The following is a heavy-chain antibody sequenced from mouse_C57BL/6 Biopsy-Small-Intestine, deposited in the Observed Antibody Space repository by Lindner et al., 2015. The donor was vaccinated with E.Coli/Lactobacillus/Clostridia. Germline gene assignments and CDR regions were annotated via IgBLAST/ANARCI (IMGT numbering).Heavy chain of an antibody. CDR3: ARDWPWLVGVDCFDP. V-gene: IGHV1-7*01. Sequence: SVKVSCKASGYTFTSYGISWVRQAPGEGLEWMGWVSTHNGDARYAQKFQGRLTMTTDTSTTTASMELSSLTSDDTAVYYCARDWPWLVGVDCFDPWGQGTLVTVSS. J-gene: IGHJ4*01. CDR2: VSTHNGDA. D-gene: IGHD1-1*02. CDR1: GYTFTSYG.